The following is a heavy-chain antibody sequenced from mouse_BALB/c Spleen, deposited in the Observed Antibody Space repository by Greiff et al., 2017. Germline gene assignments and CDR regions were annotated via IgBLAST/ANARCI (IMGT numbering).Heavy chain of an antibody. V-gene: IGHV14-3*02. CDR3: AHYYGS. Sequence: EVQRVESGAELVKPGASVKLSCTASGFNIKDTYMHWVKQRPEQGLEWIGRIDPANGNTKYDPKFQGKATITADTSSNTAYLQLSSLTSEDTAVYYCAHYYGSWGQGTSVTVSS. CDR2: IDPANGNT. J-gene: IGHJ4*01. CDR1: GFNIKDTY. D-gene: IGHD1-2*01.